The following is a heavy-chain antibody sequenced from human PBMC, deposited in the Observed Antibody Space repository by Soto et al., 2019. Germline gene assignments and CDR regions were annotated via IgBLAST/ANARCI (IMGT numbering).Heavy chain of an antibody. Sequence: LRLSCAASGFTFSSYGMHWVRQAPGKGLEWVSLVSATAGNTYYTDSVKGRFTISRDNSRNTVYLQMNSLRADDTAVYYCAKDRLAGGFDYWGQGTLVTVSS. J-gene: IGHJ4*02. CDR3: AKDRLAGGFDY. D-gene: IGHD3-16*01. CDR1: GFTFSSYG. V-gene: IGHV3-23*01. CDR2: VSATAGNT.